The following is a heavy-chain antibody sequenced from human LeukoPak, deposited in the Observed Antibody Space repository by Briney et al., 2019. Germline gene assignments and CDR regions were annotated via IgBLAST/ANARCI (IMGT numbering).Heavy chain of an antibody. Sequence: GGSLRLSCAASGFTFSSYAMSWVRQAPGKGLEWVSTITGSGGSTYYADSVKGRFTISRDNSKNTLYLQMNTLRAEDTAVYYCAKLLRRTRLSPWCRGKWFDPWGQGTLVTVSS. CDR2: ITGSGGST. D-gene: IGHD2-8*01. J-gene: IGHJ5*02. V-gene: IGHV3-23*01. CDR3: AKLLRRTRLSPWCRGKWFDP. CDR1: GFTFSSYA.